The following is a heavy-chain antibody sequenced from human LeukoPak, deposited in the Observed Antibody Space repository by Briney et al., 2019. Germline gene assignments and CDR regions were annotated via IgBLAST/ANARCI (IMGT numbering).Heavy chain of an antibody. D-gene: IGHD3-22*01. CDR1: GYTFICYY. Sequence: ASVKVSCKASGYTFICYYMHWVRQAPGQGLEWMGWINPNSGGTNYAQKFQGRVTMTRDTSISTAYMELSRLRSDDTAVYYCARESYYYDSSGYYFSNWFDPWGQGTLVTVSS. J-gene: IGHJ5*02. CDR3: ARESYYYDSSGYYFSNWFDP. V-gene: IGHV1-2*02. CDR2: INPNSGGT.